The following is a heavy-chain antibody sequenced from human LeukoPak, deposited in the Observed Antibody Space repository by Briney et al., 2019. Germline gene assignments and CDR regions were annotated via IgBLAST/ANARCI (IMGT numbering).Heavy chain of an antibody. CDR2: IYYSGST. CDR1: GGSISSGDYY. V-gene: IGHV4-30-4*01. Sequence: PSQTLSLTCTVSGGSISSGDYYWSWIRQPPGKGLEWIGYIYYSGSTYYNPSLKSRVTISVDTSKNQFSLKLSSVTAADTAVYYCARVLAAEHLPAAIDYYYGMDVWGKGTTVTVSS. D-gene: IGHD2-2*02. J-gene: IGHJ6*04. CDR3: ARVLAAEHLPAAIDYYYGMDV.